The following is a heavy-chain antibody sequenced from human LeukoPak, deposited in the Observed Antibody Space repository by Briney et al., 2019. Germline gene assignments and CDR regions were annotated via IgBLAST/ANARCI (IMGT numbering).Heavy chain of an antibody. J-gene: IGHJ4*02. Sequence: ASVKVSCKASGYTFTSYGISWVRQAPGQGLEWMGWINPNSGGTNYAQKFQGRVTMIRDTSISTAYMELSRLRSDDTAVYYCARDVGLGGYDLGANFDYWGQGTLVTVSS. CDR2: INPNSGGT. CDR1: GYTFTSYG. V-gene: IGHV1-2*02. D-gene: IGHD5-12*01. CDR3: ARDVGLGGYDLGANFDY.